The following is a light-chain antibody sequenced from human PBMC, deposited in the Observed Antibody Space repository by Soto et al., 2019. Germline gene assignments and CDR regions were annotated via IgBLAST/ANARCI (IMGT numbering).Light chain of an antibody. CDR3: QQYDNLPPFT. Sequence: DIQMTQSPSSLSASVGDRVTITCQASQDISNYLNWYQQKPGKAPKLLIYDASNLETGVPSRFSGSGSGTDFTCTISSLRPEDIATYYCQQYDNLPPFTFGPGTKVDIK. CDR1: QDISNY. V-gene: IGKV1-33*01. J-gene: IGKJ3*01. CDR2: DAS.